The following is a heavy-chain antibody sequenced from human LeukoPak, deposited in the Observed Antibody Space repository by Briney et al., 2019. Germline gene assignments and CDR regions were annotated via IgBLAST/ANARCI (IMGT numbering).Heavy chain of an antibody. J-gene: IGHJ4*02. CDR1: GGSFSGYY. CDR2: INHSGST. Sequence: SETLSLTCAVYGGSFSGYYWSWIRQPPGKGLEWIGEINHSGSTNYNPSLKSRVTISVDTSKNQFSLKLSSVTAADTAVYYCASFWSRIAVAVGDHWGQGTLVTVSS. D-gene: IGHD6-19*01. CDR3: ASFWSRIAVAVGDH. V-gene: IGHV4-34*01.